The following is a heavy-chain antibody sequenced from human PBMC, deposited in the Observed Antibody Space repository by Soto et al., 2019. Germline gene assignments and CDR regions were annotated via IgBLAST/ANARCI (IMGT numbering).Heavy chain of an antibody. Sequence: GGSLRLSCAVSGFTFSSYAMIWVRQAPGKGLEWVSAISGGGVYIYYADSVKGRFTISRDNTKNTMYLQMNNLRAEDTAVYYCTSNPATRSSTAYFDYWGQGTLVTVSS. D-gene: IGHD6-6*01. CDR1: GFTFSSYA. CDR3: TSNPATRSSTAYFDY. V-gene: IGHV3-23*01. J-gene: IGHJ4*02. CDR2: ISGGGVYI.